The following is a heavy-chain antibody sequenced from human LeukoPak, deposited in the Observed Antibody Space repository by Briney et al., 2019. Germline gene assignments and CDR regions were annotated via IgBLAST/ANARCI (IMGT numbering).Heavy chain of an antibody. CDR1: GISFSTYG. CDR3: AKEVGDFDGFDI. D-gene: IGHD4-17*01. V-gene: IGHV3-30*18. CDR2: ISHDGSGK. J-gene: IGHJ3*02. Sequence: GGSLRLSCAGSGISFSTYGMHWVRQAPGKGLEWVAVISHDGSGKKYAEFVKGRFTISRDNSKNTVDLQMNSLGAEDTAVYYCAKEVGDFDGFDIWGQGTMVTVSS.